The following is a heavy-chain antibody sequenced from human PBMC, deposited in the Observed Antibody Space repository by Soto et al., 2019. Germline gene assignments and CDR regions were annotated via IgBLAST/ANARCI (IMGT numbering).Heavy chain of an antibody. V-gene: IGHV3-74*01. J-gene: IGHJ4*01. CDR1: GFTFSSYW. CDR2: IHNDGSTT. CDR3: ARDNWNSY. Sequence: EVQLVESGGGLVQPGGSVRLSCAASGFTFSSYWMHWVRQAPGKGLMWVSRIHNDGSTTRYADSVKGRFTISRDNAKNTLYLQMSSLGVEDTAVYYCARDNWNSYWGQGTLVTVSS. D-gene: IGHD1-7*01.